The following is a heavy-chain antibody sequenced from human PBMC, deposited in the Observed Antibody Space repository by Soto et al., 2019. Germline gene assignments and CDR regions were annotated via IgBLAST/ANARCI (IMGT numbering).Heavy chain of an antibody. V-gene: IGHV4-4*02. CDR1: NASISSRKW. CDR2: IYHSGSI. J-gene: IGHJ3*02. D-gene: IGHD3-10*01. CDR3: ASKFGELLADAFDI. Sequence: QVQLQESGPGLVKPSGTLSLTCTVSNASISSRKWWTWVRQTPGKGLEWIGEIYHSGSINHNPSLKSRVTMSVDTSNNQFSLKMTSVTAADTAVYYCASKFGELLADAFDIWGQGTVVTVSS.